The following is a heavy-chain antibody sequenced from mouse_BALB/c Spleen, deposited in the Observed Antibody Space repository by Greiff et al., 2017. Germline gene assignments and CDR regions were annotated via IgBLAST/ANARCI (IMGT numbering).Heavy chain of an antibody. V-gene: IGHV1-82*01. Sequence: QVQLKQSGPELVKPGASVKISCKASGYAFSSSWMNWVKQRPGQGLEWIGRIYPGDGDTNYNGKFKGKATLTADKSSSTAYMQLSSLTSVDSAVYFCARGSMITTDRGCAMDYWGQGTSVTVSS. CDR1: GYAFSSSW. D-gene: IGHD2-4*01. CDR3: ARGSMITTDRGCAMDY. CDR2: IYPGDGDT. J-gene: IGHJ4*01.